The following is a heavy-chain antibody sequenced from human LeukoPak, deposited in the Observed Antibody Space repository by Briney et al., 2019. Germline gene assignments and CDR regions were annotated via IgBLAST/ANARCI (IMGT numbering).Heavy chain of an antibody. Sequence: GGSLRLFCAASGFIISSYGMHWARQAPGKGLEGVAVTSYDGTHKNYADPVKGRFTISRDNSKNTLELQMSSLRAEDTAVYYCAKDQDSYGLDFWGQGTLVTVSS. D-gene: IGHD5-18*01. CDR1: GFIISSYG. J-gene: IGHJ4*02. CDR3: AKDQDSYGLDF. CDR2: TSYDGTHK. V-gene: IGHV3-30*18.